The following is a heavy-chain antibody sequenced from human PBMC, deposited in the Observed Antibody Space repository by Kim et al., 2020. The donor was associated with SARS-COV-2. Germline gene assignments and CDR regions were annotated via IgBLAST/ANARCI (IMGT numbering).Heavy chain of an antibody. CDR3: ARMTNYWVIDY. CDR2: INHSGST. V-gene: IGHV4-34*01. Sequence: SETLSLTCAVYGGSFSGYYWSWIRQPPGKGLEWIGEINHSGSTNYNPSLKSRVTISVDMSKNQFSLKLSSVTAADTAVYYCARMTNYWVIDYWGQGTLVTVSS. CDR1: GGSFSGYY. J-gene: IGHJ4*02. D-gene: IGHD1-7*01.